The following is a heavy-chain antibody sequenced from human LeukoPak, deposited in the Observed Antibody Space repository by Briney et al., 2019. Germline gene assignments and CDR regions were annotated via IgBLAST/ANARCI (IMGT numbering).Heavy chain of an antibody. CDR3: ARVSRGFYDTSGVSDY. J-gene: IGHJ4*02. D-gene: IGHD3-22*01. Sequence: PSGTLSLTCAVSGNSISSINWWSWVRQPPGKGLEWIGEVFHSGSTNYNPSLKSRVTMSVDKSTNQFSLRLTSVTAADTAVYYCARVSRGFYDTSGVSDYWGQGTLVTVSS. CDR2: VFHSGST. V-gene: IGHV4-4*02. CDR1: GNSISSINW.